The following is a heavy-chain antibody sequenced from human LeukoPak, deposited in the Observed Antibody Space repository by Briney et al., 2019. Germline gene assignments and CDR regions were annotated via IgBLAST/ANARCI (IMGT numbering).Heavy chain of an antibody. V-gene: IGHV3-74*01. D-gene: IGHD6-19*01. CDR2: INDVGSDS. J-gene: IGHJ4*02. CDR3: AGVKVAGTRSFDY. CDR1: GFTFSAYW. Sequence: GGSLRLSCAASGFTFSAYWMHWVRQAPGKGLVWVGRINDVGSDSTYVDSVKGRFTISRDSAKNTLYLQMNNLRAEDTADYYCAGVKVAGTRSFDYRGQGTLATVSS.